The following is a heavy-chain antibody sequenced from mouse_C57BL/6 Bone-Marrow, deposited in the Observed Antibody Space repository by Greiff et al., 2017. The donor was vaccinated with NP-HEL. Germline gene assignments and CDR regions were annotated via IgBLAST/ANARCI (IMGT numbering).Heavy chain of an antibody. J-gene: IGHJ3*01. CDR1: GFSLTSYG. CDR3: ARFIYYGNCGFAY. D-gene: IGHD2-1*01. CDR2: IWSGGST. V-gene: IGHV2-2*01. Sequence: VKLQQSGPGLVQPSQSLSITCTVSGFSLTSYGVHWVRQSPGKGLEWLGVIWSGGSTDYNAAFISRLSISKDNSKSQVFFKMNSLQADDTAIYYCARFIYYGNCGFAYWGQGTLVTVSA.